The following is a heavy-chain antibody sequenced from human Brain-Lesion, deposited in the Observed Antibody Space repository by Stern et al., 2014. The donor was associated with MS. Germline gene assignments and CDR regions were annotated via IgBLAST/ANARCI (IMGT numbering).Heavy chain of an antibody. Sequence: VQLLQSGAAVKKPGESLKISCKGSGYRFTSNWIGWVRQMPGKGLEWMGIIGPGDSDTRYSPSFQGQVTISADKSISTAYLQWSSLQASDTAMYYCARRGDSSSSGFDYWGQGTLVIVSS. J-gene: IGHJ4*02. V-gene: IGHV5-51*01. CDR2: IGPGDSDT. D-gene: IGHD6-6*01. CDR3: ARRGDSSSSGFDY. CDR1: GYRFTSNW.